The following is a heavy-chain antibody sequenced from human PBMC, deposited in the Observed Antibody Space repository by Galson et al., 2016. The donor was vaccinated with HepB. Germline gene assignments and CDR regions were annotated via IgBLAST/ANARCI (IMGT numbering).Heavy chain of an antibody. CDR2: IYSGGNT. CDR1: EFTVSNNY. CDR3: STLKPASPYFDS. V-gene: IGHV3-53*01. Sequence: SLRLSCAASEFTVSNNYMSWVRQAPGEGLEWVSLIYSGGNTRYADSVKGRFTISRDNSKNTVYLQMNSLRAEDTAVYYCSTLKPASPYFDSWGQGTLVTVSS. J-gene: IGHJ4*02.